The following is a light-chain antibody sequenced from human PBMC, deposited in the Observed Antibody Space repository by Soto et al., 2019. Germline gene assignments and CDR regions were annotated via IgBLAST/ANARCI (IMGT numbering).Light chain of an antibody. CDR2: GGT. V-gene: IGKV1-12*01. J-gene: IGKJ4*01. CDR1: QRRGGW. CDR3: QQATSFPPVRA. Sequence: DIQMTQSPSSVSASVGDTVSITCRATQRRGGWVVWYQQKAGQAPKALIYGGTLLQTGVPSRFSGSGSGTEFTLTISSLQPEDFATYYCQQATSFPPVRAFGGGTKVEVK.